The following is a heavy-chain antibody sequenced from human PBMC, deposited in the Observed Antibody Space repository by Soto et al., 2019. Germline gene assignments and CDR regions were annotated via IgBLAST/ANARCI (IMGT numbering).Heavy chain of an antibody. V-gene: IGHV1-69*13. D-gene: IGHD1-26*01. Sequence: GASVKVSCKASGGTFSNYAISWVRQAPGRGPEWMGGIIPIFGTAKYAQKFQGRVTITADESTSTAYMDLNSLRSEDTAVYYCVREWDPTAPYAAYWGQGTLVTVSS. CDR2: IIPIFGTA. J-gene: IGHJ4*02. CDR1: GGTFSNYA. CDR3: VREWDPTAPYAAY.